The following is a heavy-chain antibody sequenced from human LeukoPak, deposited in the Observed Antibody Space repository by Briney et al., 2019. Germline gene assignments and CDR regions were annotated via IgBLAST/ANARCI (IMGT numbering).Heavy chain of an antibody. D-gene: IGHD2-15*01. Sequence: GGSLRLSCAASGFTFNIYGMHWVRQAPGKGLEWVAGISYDEMYQYYADSVKGRFTISRDNAKNSLYLQMNSLRAEDTAVYYCARAYCSGGSCYPFDYWGQGTLVTVSS. CDR2: ISYDEMYQ. CDR1: GFTFNIYG. J-gene: IGHJ4*02. V-gene: IGHV3-30*03. CDR3: ARAYCSGGSCYPFDY.